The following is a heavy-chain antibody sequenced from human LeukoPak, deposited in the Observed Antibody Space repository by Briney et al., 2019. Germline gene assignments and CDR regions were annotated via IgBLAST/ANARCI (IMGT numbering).Heavy chain of an antibody. J-gene: IGHJ5*02. CDR1: GGSISSGSYY. D-gene: IGHD6-19*01. Sequence: SETLSLTCTVSGGSISSGSYYWSWIRQPAGKGLEWIGRIYTSGSTKYNPSLKSRVTISVDTSKNQFSLKLSSVTAADTAVYYCARDLRAVAGHNWFDPWGQGTLVTVSS. CDR2: IYTSGST. CDR3: ARDLRAVAGHNWFDP. V-gene: IGHV4-61*02.